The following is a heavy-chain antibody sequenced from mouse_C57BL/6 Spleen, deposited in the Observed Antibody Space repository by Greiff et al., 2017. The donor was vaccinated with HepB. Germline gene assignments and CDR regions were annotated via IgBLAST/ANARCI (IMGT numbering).Heavy chain of an antibody. CDR1: GFTFSDFY. Sequence: EVKLMESGGGLVQSGRSLRLSCATSGFTFSDFYMEWVRQAPGKGLEWIAASRNKANDYTTEYSASVKGRFIVSRDTSQSILYLQMNALRAEDTAIYYCARDASPYYYGSSYDDYAMDYWGQGTSVTVSS. V-gene: IGHV7-1*01. J-gene: IGHJ4*01. CDR3: ARDASPYYYGSSYDDYAMDY. CDR2: SRNKANDYTT. D-gene: IGHD1-1*01.